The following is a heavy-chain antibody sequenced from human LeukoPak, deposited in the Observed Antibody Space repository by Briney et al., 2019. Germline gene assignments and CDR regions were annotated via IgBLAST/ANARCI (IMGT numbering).Heavy chain of an antibody. CDR2: ISGSAGGT. Sequence: GGSLRLSCAASGLTFNCYSMHWVRQAPGKGLEWVSGISGSAGGTFYSDSVRGRFTISRDSPKNTLYLQMNSLRVEDTAVYYCTKDPLDYWGQGTLVTVSS. J-gene: IGHJ4*02. CDR1: GLTFNCYS. CDR3: TKDPLDY. V-gene: IGHV3-23*01.